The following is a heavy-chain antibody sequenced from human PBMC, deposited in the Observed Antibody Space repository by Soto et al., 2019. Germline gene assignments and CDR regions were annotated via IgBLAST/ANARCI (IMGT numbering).Heavy chain of an antibody. Sequence: EVQLVESGGALVQPGGSLRLTCATSGFTFSNYWMTWVHQAPGKGLEWVANINKDGSQTSFVDSVKCRFTIFRDNSKRSLYLQMNSLRGEDTAKYYCVKEIAAAQWGQGTLVTVSS. D-gene: IGHD6-25*01. CDR1: GFTFSNYW. J-gene: IGHJ4*02. CDR2: INKDGSQT. V-gene: IGHV3-7*01. CDR3: VKEIAAAQ.